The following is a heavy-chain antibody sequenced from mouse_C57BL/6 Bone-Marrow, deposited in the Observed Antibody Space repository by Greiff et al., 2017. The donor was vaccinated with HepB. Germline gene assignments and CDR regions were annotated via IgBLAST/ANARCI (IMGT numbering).Heavy chain of an antibody. J-gene: IGHJ4*01. V-gene: IGHV5-17*01. CDR3: ASSLITTVVADYYAMDY. D-gene: IGHD1-1*01. Sequence: DVKLVESGGGLVKPGGSLKLSCAASGFTFSDYGMHWVRQAPEKGLEWVAYISSGSSTIYYADTVKGRFTISRDNAKNTLFLQMTSLRSEDTAMYYCASSLITTVVADYYAMDYWGQGTSVTVSS. CDR2: ISSGSSTI. CDR1: GFTFSDYG.